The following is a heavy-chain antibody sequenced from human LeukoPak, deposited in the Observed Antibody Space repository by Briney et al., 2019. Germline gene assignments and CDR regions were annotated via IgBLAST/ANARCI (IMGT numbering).Heavy chain of an antibody. D-gene: IGHD1-26*01. Sequence: GGSLRLSCAASGFTFNNAWMSWVRQAPGQGREWVGRIKSKTNGGTTDYAAPVKGRFSISRDDSKNTLYLQMNSLRAEDTAVYYCAKGGALPPDYWGQGTLVTVSS. V-gene: IGHV3-15*01. CDR3: AKGGALPPDY. CDR1: GFTFNNAW. J-gene: IGHJ4*02. CDR2: IKSKTNGGTT.